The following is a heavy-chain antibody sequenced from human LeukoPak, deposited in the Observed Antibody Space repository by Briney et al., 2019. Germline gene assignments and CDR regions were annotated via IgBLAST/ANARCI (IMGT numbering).Heavy chain of an antibody. V-gene: IGHV5-51*01. CDR2: IYPGDSDT. Sequence: GESLKISCKGSGYSFTSYWIGWVRQMPGKGLEWMGIIYPGDSDTRYSPSFQGQVTISADKSISTAYLQWSSLKASDTAMYYCARQIEGGYYDSSGPILHWFDPCGQGTLVTVSS. CDR3: ARQIEGGYYDSSGPILHWFDP. J-gene: IGHJ5*02. D-gene: IGHD3-22*01. CDR1: GYSFTSYW.